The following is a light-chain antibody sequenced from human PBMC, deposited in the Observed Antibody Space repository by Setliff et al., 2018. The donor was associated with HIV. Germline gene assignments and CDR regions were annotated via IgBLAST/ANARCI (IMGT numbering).Light chain of an antibody. CDR1: TSDVGGYNY. CDR2: EVT. Sequence: QSALTQPPSVSGSPGQSIIISCTGTTSDVGGYNYVSWYQQHPGKAPKLLIFEVTNRPSGISNRFSASKSDNTASLTISRLQAEDEADYYCSSFTSSGTYVFGTGTRSPS. J-gene: IGLJ1*01. CDR3: SSFTSSGTYV. V-gene: IGLV2-14*01.